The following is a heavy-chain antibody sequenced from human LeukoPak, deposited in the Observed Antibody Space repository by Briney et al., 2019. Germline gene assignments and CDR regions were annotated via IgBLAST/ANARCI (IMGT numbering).Heavy chain of an antibody. Sequence: TSETLSLTCTVYDGSFSDYYWSWIRQPPGKGLEWIGEINPSGGSNYNPSLRSRVTISEDTSKNQFSLKLSSVTAADTAVYYCASLSVAAPILYYFDYWGLGTLVTVSS. J-gene: IGHJ4*02. V-gene: IGHV4-34*01. CDR1: DGSFSDYY. D-gene: IGHD6-19*01. CDR2: INPSGGS. CDR3: ASLSVAAPILYYFDY.